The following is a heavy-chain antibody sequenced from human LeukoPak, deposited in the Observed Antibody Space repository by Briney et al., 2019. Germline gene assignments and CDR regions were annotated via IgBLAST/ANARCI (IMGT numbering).Heavy chain of an antibody. D-gene: IGHD4-11*01. CDR3: ARDPYSGLFDY. Sequence: PGGSLRLSCAASGFTFSSYSMNWVRQAPGKGLEWVSSISSSSSYMYYADSVKGRFTICRDNAKNSLYLQMNSLRAEDTAVYYCARDPYSGLFDYWGQGTLVTVSS. CDR2: ISSSSSYM. V-gene: IGHV3-21*01. CDR1: GFTFSSYS. J-gene: IGHJ4*02.